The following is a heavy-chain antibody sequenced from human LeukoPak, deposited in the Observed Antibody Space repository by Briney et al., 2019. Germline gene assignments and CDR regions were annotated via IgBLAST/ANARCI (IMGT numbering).Heavy chain of an antibody. D-gene: IGHD3-10*01. J-gene: IGHJ4*02. CDR3: AKGGSGLLWFGELRGELDY. V-gene: IGHV3-23*01. Sequence: PGGSLRLSCAASGFTFSSYXXXXXXXXXXXXXXXXXXXXXXGGSTYYADSVKGRFTISRDNSKNTLYLQMNSLRAEDTAVYYCAKGGSGLLWFGELRGELDYWGQGTLVTVSS. CDR1: GFTFSSYX. CDR2: XXXXGGST.